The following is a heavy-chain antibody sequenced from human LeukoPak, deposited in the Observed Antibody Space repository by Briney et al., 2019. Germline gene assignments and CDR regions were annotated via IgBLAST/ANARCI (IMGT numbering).Heavy chain of an antibody. V-gene: IGHV3-30*18. CDR3: AKNVRRFRFPSTLDY. CDR1: GFTFSSYG. Sequence: PGRSLRLSCAASGFTFSSYGMHWVRQAPGKGLEWVAVISYDGSNKYYADSVKGRFTISRDNFKNTLYPQMNSLRAEDTAVYYCAKNVRRFRFPSTLDYWGQGTLVTVSS. J-gene: IGHJ4*02. CDR2: ISYDGSNK. D-gene: IGHD3-16*01.